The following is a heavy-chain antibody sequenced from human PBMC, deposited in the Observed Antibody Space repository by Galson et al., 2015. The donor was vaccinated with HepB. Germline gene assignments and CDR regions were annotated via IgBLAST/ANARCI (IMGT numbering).Heavy chain of an antibody. CDR3: ARDRSHSLDF. Sequence: SVKVSCKAAGYTFTSNGISWVRQAPGRGLEWVGWISANSGGTTYAWRLLGRLTLTTDTSASTAYMELRSLRSDDTAIYYCARDRSHSLDFWGQGTLVTVSS. CDR2: ISANSGGT. V-gene: IGHV1-18*04. D-gene: IGHD2-15*01. CDR1: GYTFTSNG. J-gene: IGHJ4*02.